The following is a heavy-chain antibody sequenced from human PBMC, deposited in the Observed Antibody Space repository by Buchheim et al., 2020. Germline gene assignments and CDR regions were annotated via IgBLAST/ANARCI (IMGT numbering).Heavy chain of an antibody. CDR3: ARRTPYGDYYYYGMDV. D-gene: IGHD3-10*01. CDR2: IWYDGSNK. J-gene: IGHJ6*02. Sequence: QVQLVESGGGVVQPGRSLRLSCAASGFTFSSYGMHWVRQAPGKGLEWVAVIWYDGSNKYYADSVKGRFTISRDNSKNTLYLQMNSRRAEDTAVYYCARRTPYGDYYYYGMDVWGQGTT. V-gene: IGHV3-33*01. CDR1: GFTFSSYG.